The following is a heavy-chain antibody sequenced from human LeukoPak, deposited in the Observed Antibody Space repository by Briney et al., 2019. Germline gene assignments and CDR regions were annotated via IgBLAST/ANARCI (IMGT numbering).Heavy chain of an antibody. CDR1: GGSISSYY. V-gene: IGHV4-59*01. D-gene: IGHD3/OR15-3a*01. Sequence: SETLSLTCTVSGGSISSYYWSWIRQPPGKGLEWVGCIYYSGSTNYNPSLKSRVTISVDTSKNQFSLKLSSVTAADTAVYYCARSHSIWTSFDYWGQGTLVTVSS. CDR2: IYYSGST. J-gene: IGHJ4*02. CDR3: ARSHSIWTSFDY.